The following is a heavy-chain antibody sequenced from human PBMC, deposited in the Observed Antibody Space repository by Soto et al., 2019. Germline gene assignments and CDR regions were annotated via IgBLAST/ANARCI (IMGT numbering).Heavy chain of an antibody. CDR2: IYYSGST. CDR3: AREERYGDYVGLAYYYYMHV. Sequence: QVQLQESGPGLVKPSQTLSLTCTVSGGSISSGGYYWRRIRQHPGKGLEWIGYIYYSGSTYYNPSLKSRVTTSVDTSKNQFSLKRSSVTAADTAVYYCAREERYGDYVGLAYYYYMHVWGKGTTVTVSS. D-gene: IGHD4-17*01. CDR1: GGSISSGGYY. V-gene: IGHV4-31*03. J-gene: IGHJ6*03.